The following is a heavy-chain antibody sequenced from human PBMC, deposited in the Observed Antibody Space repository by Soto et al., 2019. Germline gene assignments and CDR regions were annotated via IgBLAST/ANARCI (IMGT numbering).Heavy chain of an antibody. CDR2: LLRPGRST. V-gene: IGHV3-23*01. Sequence: GSLRLSCAASGFMFSDYAMTWARQAPGKELEWVSGLLRPGRSTYYADSVKGRFTISGDTSANTVYLQMDSLRAEDTAVYYCAKDAIANDGIWLMDSWGQGTVVTVSS. J-gene: IGHJ5*02. CDR1: GFMFSDYA. D-gene: IGHD3-16*01. CDR3: AKDAIANDGIWLMDS.